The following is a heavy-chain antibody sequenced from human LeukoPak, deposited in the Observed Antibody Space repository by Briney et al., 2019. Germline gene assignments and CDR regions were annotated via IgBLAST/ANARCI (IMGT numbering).Heavy chain of an antibody. CDR2: IRNDASDT. D-gene: IGHD4-23*01. CDR3: ARDRGKDYFDS. CDR1: GLPFTSHG. V-gene: IGHV3-30*02. Sequence: GGSLRLSCTTSGLPFTSHGFHWLRQVVGKRLEWVAFIRNDASDTYHANSVKGRFRVSRDDAKHTLYLQMNSLRPEDTAIYYCARDRGKDYFDSWGQGTQVTVSS. J-gene: IGHJ4*02.